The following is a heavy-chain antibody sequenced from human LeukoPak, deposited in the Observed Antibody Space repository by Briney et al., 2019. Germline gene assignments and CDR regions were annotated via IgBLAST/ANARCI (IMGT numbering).Heavy chain of an antibody. V-gene: IGHV4-34*01. CDR2: INHSGST. CDR1: GVSFSGYY. CDR3: ARGLPSSSWYPYYYYMDV. J-gene: IGHJ6*03. D-gene: IGHD6-13*01. Sequence: SETLSLTCAVYGVSFSGYYWSWIRQPPGKGLEWIGEINHSGSTNYNPSLKSRVTISVDTSKNQFSLKLSSVTAADTAVYYCARGLPSSSWYPYYYYMDVWGKGTTVTVSS.